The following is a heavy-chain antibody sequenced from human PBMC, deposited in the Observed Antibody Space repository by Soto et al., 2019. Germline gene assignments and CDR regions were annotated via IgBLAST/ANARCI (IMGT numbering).Heavy chain of an antibody. V-gene: IGHV4-4*02. CDR3: ARAWGRYQLLH. J-gene: IGHJ4*02. D-gene: IGHD2-2*01. CDR2: THHSGST. CDR1: GDSISSIYW. Sequence: SETLSLTCAVSGDSISSIYWWSWVRQSPGKGLEWIGDTHHSGSTNYNPSLKSRVTISVDKSKNQFSLKLKSVTAADTAVYYCARAWGRYQLLHWGQGALVTVSS.